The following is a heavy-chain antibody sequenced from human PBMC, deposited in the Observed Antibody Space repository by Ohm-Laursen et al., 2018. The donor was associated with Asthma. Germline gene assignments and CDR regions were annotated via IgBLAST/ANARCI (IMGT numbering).Heavy chain of an antibody. Sequence: SLRLSCAASGFTLSSYAMHWVRQAPGKGLEWVAVISYDGSNKYYADSVKGRFTISRDNSKNTLYLQMNSLRAEDTAVYYCAREGYYDSSGYYWAIMDVWGQGTTVTVSS. D-gene: IGHD3-22*01. CDR3: AREGYYDSSGYYWAIMDV. V-gene: IGHV3-30-3*01. CDR2: ISYDGSNK. J-gene: IGHJ6*02. CDR1: GFTLSSYA.